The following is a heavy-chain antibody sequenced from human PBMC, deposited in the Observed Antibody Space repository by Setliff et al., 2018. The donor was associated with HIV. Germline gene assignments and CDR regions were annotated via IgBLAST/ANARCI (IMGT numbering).Heavy chain of an antibody. V-gene: IGHV4-34*01. CDR1: GGSFSGYS. D-gene: IGHD1-1*01. CDR3: ARGKGGIDGPVEFDN. Sequence: PSETLSLTCVVSGGSFSGYSWSWICQSPGKGLEWIGEISQSGTTHYNPSLKRRVTISEDTSKSQLSMKLTSVAAADTAIYYCARGKGGIDGPVEFDNWGQGTPVTV. J-gene: IGHJ4*02. CDR2: ISQSGTT.